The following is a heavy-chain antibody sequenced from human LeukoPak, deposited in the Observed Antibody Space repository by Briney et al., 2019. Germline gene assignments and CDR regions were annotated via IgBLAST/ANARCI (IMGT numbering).Heavy chain of an antibody. D-gene: IGHD1-26*01. CDR3: AKDRVGALLYFDS. J-gene: IGHJ4*02. CDR2: LSGSGDRT. Sequence: PGGSLRLSCAASGFTFNTYGMSWVRQAPGKGLEWLSALSGSGDRTYYADSVKGRFTISRDNSKNTLYLQTNSLRAEDTAVYSCAKDRVGALLYFDSWGQGILVTVSS. V-gene: IGHV3-23*01. CDR1: GFTFNTYG.